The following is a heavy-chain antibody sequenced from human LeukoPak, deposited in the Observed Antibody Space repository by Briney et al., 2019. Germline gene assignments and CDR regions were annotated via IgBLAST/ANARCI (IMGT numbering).Heavy chain of an antibody. CDR3: ASTTGDRDY. D-gene: IGHD7-27*01. J-gene: IGHJ4*02. CDR1: GFTFSSYS. V-gene: IGHV3-21*01. CDR2: ISGSSTYI. Sequence: GGSLRLSCVASGFTFSSYSMNWVRQAPGKGLEWVSYISGSSTYIYYVDSLKGRFTIYRDNAKNSLYLQMNSLRVEDTAVYYCASTTGDRDYWGQGTLVNVSS.